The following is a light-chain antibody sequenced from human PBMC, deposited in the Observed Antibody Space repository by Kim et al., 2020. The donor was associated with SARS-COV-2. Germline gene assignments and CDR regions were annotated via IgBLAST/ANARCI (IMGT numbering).Light chain of an antibody. V-gene: IGKV1-5*03. CDR1: QNINTW. J-gene: IGKJ3*01. CDR3: QQYNSSRFT. CDR2: KAS. Sequence: DIQMTQSPSTLSASVGDRVTITCRARQNINTWVAWYQQKPGKVPKLLIYKASRLEGGVPSRFSGSGSGTEFTLTISSLQPDDFATYYCQQYNSSRFTFGPGTKVDIK.